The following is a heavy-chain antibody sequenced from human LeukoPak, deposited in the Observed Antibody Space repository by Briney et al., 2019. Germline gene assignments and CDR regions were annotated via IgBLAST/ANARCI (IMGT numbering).Heavy chain of an antibody. CDR1: GGSISSSSYY. CDR3: ARDHGYSYAIDY. V-gene: IGHV4-39*07. Sequence: SETLSLTCTVSGGSISSSSYYWGWIRQPPGKGLEWIGSIYYSGSTYYNPSLKSRVTISVDTSKNQFSLKLSSVTAADTAVYYCARDHGYSYAIDYWGQGTLVTVSS. J-gene: IGHJ4*02. CDR2: IYYSGST. D-gene: IGHD5-18*01.